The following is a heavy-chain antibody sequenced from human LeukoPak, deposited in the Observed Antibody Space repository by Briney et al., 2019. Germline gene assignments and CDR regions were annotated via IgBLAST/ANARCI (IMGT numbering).Heavy chain of an antibody. J-gene: IGHJ4*02. CDR1: GGSFSHYY. CDR2: IHPSGNT. Sequence: SETLSLTCGVHGGSFSHYYRSWIRQPPRKGLEWIGEIHPSGNTNYNSSFKSRVTISVDTSKNQFSLKLTSVTAADTGVYYCARGEDRYKQGYWGQGTLVTVSS. V-gene: IGHV4-34*01. D-gene: IGHD5-24*01. CDR3: ARGEDRYKQGY.